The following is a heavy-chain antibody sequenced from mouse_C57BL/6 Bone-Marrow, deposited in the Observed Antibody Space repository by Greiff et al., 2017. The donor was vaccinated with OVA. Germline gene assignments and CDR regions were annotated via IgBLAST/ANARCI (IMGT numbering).Heavy chain of an antibody. D-gene: IGHD1-1*01. CDR1: GYTFTSYT. V-gene: IGHV1-4*01. J-gene: IGHJ2*01. Sequence: QVHVKQSGAELARPGASVEMSCKASGYTFTSYTMHWVKQRPGQGLEWIGYINPSSGYTKYNQKFKDKATLTADKSSSTAYMQLSSLTSEDSAVYYCARGAAVEGDYWGQGTTLTVSS. CDR2: INPSSGYT. CDR3: ARGAAVEGDY.